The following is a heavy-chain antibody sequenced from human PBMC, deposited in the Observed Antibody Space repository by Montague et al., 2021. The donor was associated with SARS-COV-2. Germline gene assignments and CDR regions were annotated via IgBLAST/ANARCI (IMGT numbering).Heavy chain of an antibody. CDR2: ISHSGST. V-gene: IGHV4-34*01. CDR3: ARVPYRLLFVPRYYGMDV. Sequence: SETLFLTCAVYGGSLSGYYWSWIRQPPGEGLEWIAEISHSGSTSYNPSLKSRVTISVDTSKNQFSPKLSSATAADTAVYYCARVPYRLLFVPRYYGMDVWGQGTTVTVSS. J-gene: IGHJ6*02. D-gene: IGHD2-2*01. CDR1: GGSLSGYY.